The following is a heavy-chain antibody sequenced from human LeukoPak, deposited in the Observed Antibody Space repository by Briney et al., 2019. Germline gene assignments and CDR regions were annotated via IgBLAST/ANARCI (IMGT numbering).Heavy chain of an antibody. V-gene: IGHV3-7*03. CDR3: ARGPFYCGGDCYSYFEY. CDR2: IKHDGTEK. D-gene: IGHD2-21*02. CDR1: GFTFNSFW. Sequence: GGSLRLSCAASGFTFNSFWMSWVRQAPGKGLEWVANIKHDGTEKDYVDSVKGRFTISRDNAKNSLFLHMNSLRAEDTAVYYCARGPFYCGGDCYSYFEYWGQGTLVTVSS. J-gene: IGHJ4*02.